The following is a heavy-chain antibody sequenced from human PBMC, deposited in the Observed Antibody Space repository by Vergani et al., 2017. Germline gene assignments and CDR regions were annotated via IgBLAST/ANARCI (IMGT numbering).Heavy chain of an antibody. Sequence: EVQLVESGGGLVQPGRSLRLSCAASGFTFDDYAMHWVRQAPGKGLEWVSGSSWNSGSIGYADSVKGRFTISRDNAKNSLYLQMNSLRAEDTALYYCAKDTKTGCDPPRWGQGTLVTVSS. V-gene: IGHV3-9*01. CDR2: SSWNSGSI. D-gene: IGHD2-21*01. CDR3: AKDTKTGCDPPR. CDR1: GFTFDDYA. J-gene: IGHJ4*02.